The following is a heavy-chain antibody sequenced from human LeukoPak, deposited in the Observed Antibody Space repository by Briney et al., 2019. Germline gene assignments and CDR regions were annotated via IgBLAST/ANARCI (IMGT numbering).Heavy chain of an antibody. Sequence: GGSLRLSCAASGFTFSNAWMSWVRQAPGKGLERVGRIRSKTDGGTTDYAAPVKGGFTISRDDSKNTLYLQMNSLKPEDTAVYYCTTAVAGPYYFDCWGQGTLVTVSS. V-gene: IGHV3-15*01. D-gene: IGHD6-19*01. CDR3: TTAVAGPYYFDC. CDR1: GFTFSNAW. CDR2: IRSKTDGGTT. J-gene: IGHJ4*02.